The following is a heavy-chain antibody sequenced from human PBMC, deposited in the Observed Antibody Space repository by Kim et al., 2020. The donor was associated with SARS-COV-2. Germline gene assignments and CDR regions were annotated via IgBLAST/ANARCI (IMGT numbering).Heavy chain of an antibody. CDR1: GGSISSSSYY. CDR2: IYYSGST. V-gene: IGHV4-39*01. D-gene: IGHD3-22*01. CDR3: ARVDYYDSRATMSNDKGQAFDI. Sequence: SETLSLTCTVSGGSISSSSYYWGWIRQPPGKGLEWIGSIYYSGSTYYNPSLKSRVTISVDTSKNQFSLKLSSVTAADTAVYYCARVDYYDSRATMSNDKGQAFDIWGQGTMVTVSS. J-gene: IGHJ3*02.